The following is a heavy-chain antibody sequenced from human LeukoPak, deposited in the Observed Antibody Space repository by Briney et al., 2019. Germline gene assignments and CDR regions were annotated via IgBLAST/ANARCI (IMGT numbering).Heavy chain of an antibody. D-gene: IGHD2-2*01. CDR1: GYSFTSYW. V-gene: IGHV1-18*04. Sequence: GESLKISCKGSGYSFTSYWIGWVRQAPGQGLEWMGWISAYNGNTNYAQKLRGRVTMTTDTSTSTAYMELRSLRSDDTAVYYCARPVYCSSTSCFWFDPWGKGTLVTVSS. CDR2: ISAYNGNT. J-gene: IGHJ5*02. CDR3: ARPVYCSSTSCFWFDP.